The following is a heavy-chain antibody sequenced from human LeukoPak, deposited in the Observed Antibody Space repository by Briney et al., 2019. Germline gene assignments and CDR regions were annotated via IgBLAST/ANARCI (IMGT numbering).Heavy chain of an antibody. J-gene: IGHJ4*02. Sequence: GSLRLSCAASGFTFSSYWMSWVRQAPGKGLEWVANIKQDGSQKYYADSVKGRFTISRDNSKNTVYLQMNSLSAEDTAVYYCAKDNGSPSLVVVLVATAPDYWGQGTLVTVSS. CDR3: AKDNGSPSLVVVLVATAPDY. D-gene: IGHD2-15*01. CDR1: GFTFSSYW. CDR2: IKQDGSQK. V-gene: IGHV3-7*04.